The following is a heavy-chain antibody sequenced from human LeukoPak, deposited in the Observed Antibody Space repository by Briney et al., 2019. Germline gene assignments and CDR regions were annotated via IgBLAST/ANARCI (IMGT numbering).Heavy chain of an antibody. J-gene: IGHJ5*02. Sequence: PSETLSLTCGVSGGSFSVYCWSWIRQPPGKGLELIGEINHSGRTNYNPSLKSRVTISVDTSKNQFSLNLSSVTAADTAVYYCVRSPLTGNYGDWFDPWGQGTLVIVSS. CDR3: VRSPLTGNYGDWFDP. V-gene: IGHV4-34*01. CDR2: INHSGRT. CDR1: GGSFSVYC. D-gene: IGHD3-9*01.